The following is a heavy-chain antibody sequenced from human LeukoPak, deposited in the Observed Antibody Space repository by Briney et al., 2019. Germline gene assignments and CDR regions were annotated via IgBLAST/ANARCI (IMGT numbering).Heavy chain of an antibody. CDR2: INTNTRNP. CDR3: VSVAVAGNFFDN. V-gene: IGHV7-4-1*02. D-gene: IGHD6-19*01. J-gene: IGHJ4*02. Sequence: GASVKVSCKPSGYIFSLYAMAWVRQAPGQGLEWVGWINTNTRNPTSAQDFTGRFVLSLDTSVNTAYPHISNLKPEDTAVYYCVSVAVAGNFFDNWGQGTLVTVSS. CDR1: GYIFSLYA.